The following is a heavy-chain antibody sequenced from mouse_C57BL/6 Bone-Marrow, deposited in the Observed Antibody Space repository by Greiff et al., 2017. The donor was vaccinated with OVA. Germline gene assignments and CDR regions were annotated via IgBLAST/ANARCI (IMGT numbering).Heavy chain of an antibody. CDR1: GYTFTSYW. CDR2: IHPNSGST. V-gene: IGHV1-64*01. CDR3: ARRIYYYGRDY. Sequence: QVQLQQPGAELVKPGASVKLSCKASGYTFTSYWMHWVKQRPGQGLVWIGMIHPNSGSTNYNEKFKSKATLTVDKSSSTAYMQLSSLTSEDSAVYYCARRIYYYGRDYWGQGTTLTVSS. J-gene: IGHJ2*01. D-gene: IGHD1-1*01.